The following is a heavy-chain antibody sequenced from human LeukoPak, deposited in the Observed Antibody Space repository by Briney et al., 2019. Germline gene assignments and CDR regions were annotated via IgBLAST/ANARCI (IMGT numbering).Heavy chain of an antibody. CDR2: ISYDGSNK. Sequence: GGSLRLSCAASGFTFSSYAMHWVRQAPGKGLEWVAVISYDGSNKYYADSVKGRFTISRDNSKNTLYLQMNSLRAEDTAVYYCASTSSLSTNYGMDVWGQGTTVTVPS. CDR1: GFTFSSYA. J-gene: IGHJ6*02. D-gene: IGHD2-2*01. V-gene: IGHV3-30-3*01. CDR3: ASTSSLSTNYGMDV.